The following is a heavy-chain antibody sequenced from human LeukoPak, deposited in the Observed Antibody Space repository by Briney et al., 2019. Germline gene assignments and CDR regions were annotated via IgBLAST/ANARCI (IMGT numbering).Heavy chain of an antibody. D-gene: IGHD3-22*01. J-gene: IGHJ4*02. CDR1: GFTFSSYW. Sequence: GSLRLSCAASGFTFSSYWMHWVRQAPGKGLVWVSRINSDGSSTSYADSVKGRFTISRDNAKNTLYLQMNSLRAEDTAVYYCARALYYYDSSGYPILDYWGQGTLVTVSS. CDR3: ARALYYYDSSGYPILDY. V-gene: IGHV3-74*01. CDR2: INSDGSST.